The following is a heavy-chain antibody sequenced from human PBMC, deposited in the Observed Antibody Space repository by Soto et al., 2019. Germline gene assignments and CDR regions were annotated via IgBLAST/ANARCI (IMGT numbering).Heavy chain of an antibody. CDR1: GFTFSSYA. Sequence: RRLSCAASGFTFSSYAMSWVRQAPGKGLEWVSAISGSGGSTYYADSVKGRFTISRDNSKNTLYLQMNSLRAEDTAVYYCAKIKSGGQNIVVVAAAANYYYGMDVWGQGTTVTVSS. V-gene: IGHV3-23*01. J-gene: IGHJ6*02. CDR3: AKIKSGGQNIVVVAAAANYYYGMDV. CDR2: ISGSGGST. D-gene: IGHD2-15*01.